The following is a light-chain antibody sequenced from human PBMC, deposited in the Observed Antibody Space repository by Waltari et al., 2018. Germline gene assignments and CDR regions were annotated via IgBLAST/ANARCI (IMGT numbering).Light chain of an antibody. CDR2: KAS. J-gene: IGKJ1*01. V-gene: IGKV1-5*03. Sequence: DIQMTQSPSTLSASVGDRVTITCRASQSLSNWLAWYQQKPGKAPKVLNSKASTLESGGPSRVSGSGSWTEFTLTCSSLQPDDFATYYCQQYRDLWTFGQGTKVEIK. CDR1: QSLSNW. CDR3: QQYRDLWT.